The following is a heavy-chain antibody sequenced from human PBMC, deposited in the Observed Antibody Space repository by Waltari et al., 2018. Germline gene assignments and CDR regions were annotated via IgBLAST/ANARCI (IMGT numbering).Heavy chain of an antibody. CDR3: ARGAAAGKGANWFDP. CDR1: GYTFTSYA. D-gene: IGHD6-13*01. J-gene: IGHJ5*02. V-gene: IGHV1-8*01. Sequence: QVQLVQSGAEVKKTGASVEVSCKASGYTFTSYAINWVRQATGRGVEWMGWMNHNSGNTGYAQKFQDRVIMTTNTSISTAYMELSSLRSEDTAVYYCARGAAAGKGANWFDPWGQGTLVIVSS. CDR2: MNHNSGNT.